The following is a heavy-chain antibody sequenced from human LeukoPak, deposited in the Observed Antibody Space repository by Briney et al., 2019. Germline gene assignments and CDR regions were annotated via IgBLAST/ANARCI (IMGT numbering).Heavy chain of an antibody. D-gene: IGHD5-18*01. J-gene: IGHJ4*02. CDR3: ARVRIQLWSTYYFDY. V-gene: IGHV3-9*01. Sequence: PGRSLRLSCAASGFTFDDYAMHWVRQAPGKGLEWVSGISWNSGSIGYADSVKGRFTISGDNAKNSLYLQMNSLRAEDTAVYYCARVRIQLWSTYYFDYWGQGTLVTVSS. CDR1: GFTFDDYA. CDR2: ISWNSGSI.